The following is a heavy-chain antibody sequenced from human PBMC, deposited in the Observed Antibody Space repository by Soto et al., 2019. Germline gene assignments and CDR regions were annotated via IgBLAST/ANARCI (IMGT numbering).Heavy chain of an antibody. Sequence: EVHLLESGGGLVQPGGSLRLSCAASGFTFGTYAMKWLRQAPGRGLECVSFISGSGRTTYYAESVKGRFTVSRDNSKSTIYLQMNSLRADDTALYYCAKFRGPSYSYYYMDVWGKGTTVTVSS. CDR2: ISGSGRTT. V-gene: IGHV3-23*01. CDR1: GFTFGTYA. J-gene: IGHJ6*03. D-gene: IGHD3-16*01. CDR3: AKFRGPSYSYYYMDV.